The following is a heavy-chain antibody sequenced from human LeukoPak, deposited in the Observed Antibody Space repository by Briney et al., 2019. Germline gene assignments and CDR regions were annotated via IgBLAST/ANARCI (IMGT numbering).Heavy chain of an antibody. Sequence: AASVKVSCKASGYPLTSYGISWVRQAPGQGLEWMGWISAYNGNTNYAQKLHGRVTMTTDTSTSTAYMELRSVRSDDMAVYYCARDPVAAAGTGGDYWGQGTLVTVSS. V-gene: IGHV1-18*03. CDR2: ISAYNGNT. J-gene: IGHJ4*02. CDR3: ARDPVAAAGTGGDY. D-gene: IGHD6-13*01. CDR1: GYPLTSYG.